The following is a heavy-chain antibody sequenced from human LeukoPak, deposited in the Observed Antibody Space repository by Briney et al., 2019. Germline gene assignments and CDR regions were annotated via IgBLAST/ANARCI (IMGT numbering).Heavy chain of an antibody. CDR2: IHYSGRT. Sequence: PSETLSLTCTVSGGSINNDYWSWIRQPPGKGLEWIGFIHYSGRTKCNPSLESRVTISVDTSKNQFFLNLNSVTAADTAVYYCARHLSGVMTCFDSWGQGSPVTVSS. CDR3: ARHLSGVMTCFDS. J-gene: IGHJ4*02. D-gene: IGHD3-22*01. V-gene: IGHV4-59*08. CDR1: GGSINNDY.